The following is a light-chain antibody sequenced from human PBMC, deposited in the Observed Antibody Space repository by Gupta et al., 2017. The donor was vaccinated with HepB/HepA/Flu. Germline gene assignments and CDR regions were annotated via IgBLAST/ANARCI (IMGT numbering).Light chain of an antibody. CDR1: NIGSKS. CDR3: QVSDARRDHYV. J-gene: IGLJ1*01. Sequence: SYVLTQPPSVSVAPGKTASISCGGNNIGSKSVHWYQQKPGQAPLLVIYYESSRPSGIPERFSCYNAGNNATRHVSSVEAGEEADDYWQVSDARRDHYVVGSGTKVIVL. CDR2: YES. V-gene: IGLV3-21*01.